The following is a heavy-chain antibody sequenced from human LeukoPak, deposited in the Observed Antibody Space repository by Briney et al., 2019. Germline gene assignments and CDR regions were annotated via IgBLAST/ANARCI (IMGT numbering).Heavy chain of an antibody. V-gene: IGHV3-73*01. Sequence: GGSLKLSCAASGFTFSGSAMHWVRQASGKGLEWVGRIRSKANSYATAYAASVKGRFTISRDDSKNTAYLQVNSLKTEDTAVYYCTRQDYDFWSGGNDYWGQGTLVTVSS. CDR2: IRSKANSYAT. D-gene: IGHD3-3*01. J-gene: IGHJ4*02. CDR3: TRQDYDFWSGGNDY. CDR1: GFTFSGSA.